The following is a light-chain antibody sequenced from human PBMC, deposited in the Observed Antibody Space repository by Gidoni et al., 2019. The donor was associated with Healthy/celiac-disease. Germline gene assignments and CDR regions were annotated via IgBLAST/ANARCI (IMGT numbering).Light chain of an antibody. CDR2: AAS. Sequence: AIQMTQSPSSLSASVGDRVTITCRASQGIGIDLGWYQQKPGKAPNLLIYAASTSQSGCPSRFSCSASGTAFTLTIISLQPDYFATYFCLQDYNYPITFGQGTRLEIK. CDR1: QGIGID. J-gene: IGKJ5*01. V-gene: IGKV1-6*01. CDR3: LQDYNYPIT.